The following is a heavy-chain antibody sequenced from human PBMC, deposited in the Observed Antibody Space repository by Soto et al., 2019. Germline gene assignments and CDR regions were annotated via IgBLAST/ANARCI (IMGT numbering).Heavy chain of an antibody. V-gene: IGHV3-23*01. Sequence: EVQLLESGGGLVQPGGSLRLSCVASGFTFKNYDMRWVRQAPGKGLECVSGISGSGAITYYADSVRGRFTISRDNYKNTLYLQLNSLRAEDTAIYYCAKDRQFRSYYESAGHYNNWGQGTLVPVSS. CDR3: AKDRQFRSYYESAGHYNN. D-gene: IGHD3-10*01. J-gene: IGHJ4*02. CDR2: ISGSGAIT. CDR1: GFTFKNYD.